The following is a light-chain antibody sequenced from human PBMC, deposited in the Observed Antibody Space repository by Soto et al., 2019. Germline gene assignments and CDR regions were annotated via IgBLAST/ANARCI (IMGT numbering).Light chain of an antibody. J-gene: IGKJ2*01. V-gene: IGKV3-15*01. Sequence: EVVMTQSPATVSVSPGEGVTLSCRASQTISNDLAWYQQKPGQAPRLLIYGASTRATGVPARFSGGGSGTEFTLTISSLQSEDFATYYCQQYNSYLAPFGQGTKLEIK. CDR1: QTISND. CDR2: GAS. CDR3: QQYNSYLAP.